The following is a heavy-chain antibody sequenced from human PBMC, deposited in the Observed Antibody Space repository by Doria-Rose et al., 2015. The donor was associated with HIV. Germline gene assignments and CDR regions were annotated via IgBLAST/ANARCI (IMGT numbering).Heavy chain of an antibody. D-gene: IGHD2-8*01. CDR1: GFTFNAYG. V-gene: IGHV3-33*01. Sequence: QVQLVESGGGVVPPGRSLRLSCAASGFTFNAYGMHWVRQAPGEGLEWLAVIWYDGSAKYSGDSVKSRFTISRDNPKNILYLQMDSLRVNDTALYYCARDGAIGEGLDFWGQGTLVIVSS. CDR2: IWYDGSAK. J-gene: IGHJ4*02. CDR3: ARDGAIGEGLDF.